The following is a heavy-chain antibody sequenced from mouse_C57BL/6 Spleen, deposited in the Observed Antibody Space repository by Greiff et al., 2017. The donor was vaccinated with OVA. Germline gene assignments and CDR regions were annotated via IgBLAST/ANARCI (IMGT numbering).Heavy chain of an antibody. CDR1: GYTFTSYW. J-gene: IGHJ4*01. CDR3: ARSGNSDDESMDY. D-gene: IGHD2-12*01. V-gene: IGHV1-69*01. CDR2: IDPSDSYT. Sequence: QVQLQQPGAELVMPGASVKLSCKASGYTFTSYWMHWVKQRPGQGLEWIGEIDPSDSYTNYNQKFKGKSTLPVDKSSSTAYMQVSSLTAEDSAVYYGARSGNSDDESMDYWGQGTSVTVSS.